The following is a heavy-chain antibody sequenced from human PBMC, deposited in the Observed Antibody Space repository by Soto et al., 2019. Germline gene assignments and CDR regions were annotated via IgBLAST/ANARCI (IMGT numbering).Heavy chain of an antibody. V-gene: IGHV6-1*01. CDR1: GDSVSSNSAA. J-gene: IGHJ5*02. D-gene: IGHD3-10*01. Sequence: SPTLSLTCAISGDSVSSNSAAWNWIRQSPSRGLEWLGRTYYRSKWYNDYAVSVKSRITINPDTSKDQFSLQLNSVTPEDTAVYYCARDPAFYYGSGGWFDPWGQGTLVTVSS. CDR3: ARDPAFYYGSGGWFDP. CDR2: TYYRSKWYN.